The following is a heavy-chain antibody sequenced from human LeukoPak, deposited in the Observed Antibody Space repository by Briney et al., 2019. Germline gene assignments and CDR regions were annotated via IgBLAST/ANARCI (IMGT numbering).Heavy chain of an antibody. CDR3: ARIRYGSNIYRYYYMDV. D-gene: IGHD3-10*01. V-gene: IGHV4-59*01. CDR1: GGSISSSY. Sequence: PSETLSLTCTVSGGSISSSYWSWIRQPPGKGLEWIGYIYYSGSTNYNPSLKSRVTISVGTSKNQFSLKVTSVTAADTAVYYCARIRYGSNIYRYYYMDVWGKGTTVIVSS. CDR2: IYYSGST. J-gene: IGHJ6*03.